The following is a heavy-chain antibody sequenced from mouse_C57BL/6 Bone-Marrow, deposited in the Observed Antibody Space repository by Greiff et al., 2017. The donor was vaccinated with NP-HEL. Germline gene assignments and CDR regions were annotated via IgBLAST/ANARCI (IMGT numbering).Heavy chain of an antibody. CDR2: IRNKANNHAT. CDR1: GFTFSDAW. Sequence: EVKLEESGGGLVQPGGSMKLSCAASGFTFSDAWMDWVRQSPEKGLEWVAEIRNKANNHATYYAVSVQGRFTISRDDSKSSVYLQMNSLRAEDTGIYDCTRPKIYDGNFHVDYWGQGTTLTVSS. D-gene: IGHD2-1*01. J-gene: IGHJ2*01. V-gene: IGHV6-6*01. CDR3: TRPKIYDGNFHVDY.